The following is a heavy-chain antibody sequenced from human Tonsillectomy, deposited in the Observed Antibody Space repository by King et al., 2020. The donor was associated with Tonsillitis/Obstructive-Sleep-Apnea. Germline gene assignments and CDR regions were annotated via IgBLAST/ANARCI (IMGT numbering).Heavy chain of an antibody. J-gene: IGHJ4*02. V-gene: IGHV3-73*02. Sequence: VQLVESGGGLVQPGGSLKLSCAASGFTFSGSAMHWVRQASGKGLEWVGRIRSKANSYATAYAALVKGRLTISRDDSKNTAYLQMNSLKTEDTAVYYCTSPYYYGSGSSGDWGQGTLVTVSS. CDR1: GFTFSGSA. D-gene: IGHD3-10*01. CDR3: TSPYYYGSGSSGD. CDR2: IRSKANSYAT.